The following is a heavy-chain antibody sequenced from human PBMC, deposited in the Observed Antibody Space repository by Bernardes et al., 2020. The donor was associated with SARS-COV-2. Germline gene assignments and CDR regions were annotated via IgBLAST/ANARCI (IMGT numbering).Heavy chain of an antibody. CDR1: SGSINSGNYY. D-gene: IGHD7-27*01. Sequence: SETLSLTRTVSSGSINSGNYYWGWIRQPPGKGLEWIATIYYNGRTYYNPSLKSRVTMSVDTSKNQFSLKLTSVTAADTAVYYCARPQAGRTGDGFDYCGQGTLVTVSS. J-gene: IGHJ4*02. CDR2: IYYNGRT. CDR3: ARPQAGRTGDGFDY. V-gene: IGHV4-39*01.